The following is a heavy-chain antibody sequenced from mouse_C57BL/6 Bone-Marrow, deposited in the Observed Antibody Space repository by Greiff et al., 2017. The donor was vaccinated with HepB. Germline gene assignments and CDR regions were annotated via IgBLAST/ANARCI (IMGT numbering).Heavy chain of an antibody. J-gene: IGHJ4*01. CDR2: INPYNGGT. Sequence: EVQLQQSGPVLVKPGASVKMSCKASGYTFTDYYMNWVKQSHGKSLEWIGVINPYNGGTSYNQKFKGKATLTVDKSSSTAYMELNSLTSEDSAVYYCARDCSSFFYAMDYWGQGTSVTVSS. V-gene: IGHV1-19*01. CDR1: GYTFTDYY. D-gene: IGHD1-1*01. CDR3: ARDCSSFFYAMDY.